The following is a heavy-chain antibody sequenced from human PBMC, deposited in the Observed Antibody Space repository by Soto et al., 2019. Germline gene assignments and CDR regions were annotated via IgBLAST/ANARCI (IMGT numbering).Heavy chain of an antibody. V-gene: IGHV3-11*05. D-gene: IGHD3-10*01. CDR1: GLTISEYY. CDR3: ARDYYYGSGSFNWFDP. J-gene: IGHJ5*02. CDR2: ISSSSSYT. Sequence: RVSCAAAGLTISEYYMSWIRQAPGKGLEWVSYISSSSSYTNYADSVKGRFTISRDNAKNSLYLQMNSLRAEDTAVYYCARDYYYGSGSFNWFDPWGQGTLVTVSS.